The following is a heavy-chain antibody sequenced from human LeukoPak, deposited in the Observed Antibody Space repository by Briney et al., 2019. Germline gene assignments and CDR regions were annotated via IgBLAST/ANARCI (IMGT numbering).Heavy chain of an antibody. D-gene: IGHD3-16*02. CDR2: ISSSSYI. CDR1: GFTFSSYS. J-gene: IGHJ4*02. V-gene: IGHV3-21*01. CDR3: ARDSYDYVWGSYRYTLFDY. Sequence: GSLRLSCAASGFTFSSYSMNWVRQAPGKGLEGVSSISSSSYIYYADSVKGRFAISRDNAKNSLYLQMNSLRAEDTAVYYCARDSYDYVWGSYRYTLFDYWGQGTLVTVSS.